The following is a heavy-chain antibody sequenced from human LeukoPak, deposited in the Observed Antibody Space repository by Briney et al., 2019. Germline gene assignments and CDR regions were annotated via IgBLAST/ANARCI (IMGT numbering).Heavy chain of an antibody. J-gene: IGHJ4*02. V-gene: IGHV3-53*01. CDR1: GFTFSSYA. Sequence: GGSLRLSCAASGFTFSSYAMSWVRQAPEKGLEWVSVIYTGGGRYYADSVRGRFTISRDTSKNMVFLQMNSLRVEDTAVYYCARGIDYWGRGTLVTVSS. CDR2: IYTGGGR. CDR3: ARGIDY.